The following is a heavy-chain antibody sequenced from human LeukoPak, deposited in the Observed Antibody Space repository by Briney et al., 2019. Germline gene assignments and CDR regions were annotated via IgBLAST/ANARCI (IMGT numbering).Heavy chain of an antibody. D-gene: IGHD5-12*01. V-gene: IGHV3-23*01. CDR2: ISGSGGST. CDR3: ARDMAMAVGGYSGYDPPHRIQNYYYYMDV. Sequence: GGSLRLSCAASGFTFSSYGMSWVRQAPGKGLEWVSAISGSGGSTYYADSAKGRFTISRDNSKNTLYLQMNSLRAEDTAVYYCARDMAMAVGGYSGYDPPHRIQNYYYYMDVWGKGTTVTVSS. J-gene: IGHJ6*03. CDR1: GFTFSSYG.